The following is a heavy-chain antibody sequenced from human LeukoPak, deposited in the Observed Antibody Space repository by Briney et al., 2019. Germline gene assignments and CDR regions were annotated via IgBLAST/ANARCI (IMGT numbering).Heavy chain of an antibody. CDR1: GYTFTSYA. V-gene: IGHV7-4-1*02. D-gene: IGHD5-12*01. CDR3: ARDPRSGEWLRADPSHWFDP. CDR2: INTNTGNP. Sequence: ASVKVSCKASGYTFTSYAMNWVRQAPGQGLEWMGWINTNTGNPTYAQGFTGRFVFSLDTSVSTAYLQISSLKAEDTAVYYCARDPRSGEWLRADPSHWFDPWGQGTLVTVSS. J-gene: IGHJ5*02.